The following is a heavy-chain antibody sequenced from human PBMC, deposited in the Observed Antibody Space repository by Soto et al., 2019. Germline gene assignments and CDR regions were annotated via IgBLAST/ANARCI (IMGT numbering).Heavy chain of an antibody. J-gene: IGHJ5*02. CDR1: GGSISSGGYY. CDR2: IYYSGST. Sequence: SETLSLTCTVSGGSISSGGYYWSWIRQHPGKGLEWIGYIYYSGSTYYNPSLKCRVTISVDTSKNQFSLKLSSVTAADTAVYYCARVFSDSRSFFDPWGQGTLVTVSS. D-gene: IGHD6-13*01. CDR3: ARVFSDSRSFFDP. V-gene: IGHV4-31*03.